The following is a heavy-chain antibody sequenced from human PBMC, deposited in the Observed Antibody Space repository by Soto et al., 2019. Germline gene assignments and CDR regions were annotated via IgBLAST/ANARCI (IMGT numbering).Heavy chain of an antibody. CDR1: GGSFSGYY. V-gene: IGHV4-34*01. D-gene: IGHD6-19*01. J-gene: IGHJ4*02. CDR2: INHSGST. CDR3: ARGWSGWRVWLDY. Sequence: QVQLQQWGAGLLKPSETLSLTCAVYGGSFSGYYWSWIRQPPGKGLEWIGEINHSGSTNYNPSLKSRVTISVDTTKNQFSLKLGSVTVADTAVYYCARGWSGWRVWLDYWGQGTLVTVSS.